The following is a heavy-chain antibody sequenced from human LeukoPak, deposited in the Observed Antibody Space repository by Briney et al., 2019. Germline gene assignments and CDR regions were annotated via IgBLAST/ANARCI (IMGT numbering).Heavy chain of an antibody. Sequence: GGSLRLSCAASGFTFSNAWMSWVRQAPGKGLEWVGRIKSKTDGGTTDYAAPVKGRFTISRDDSKNTLYLQMNSLKTEDTAVYYCARPAEWLLHAFDIWGQGTMVTVSS. J-gene: IGHJ3*02. CDR1: GFTFSNAW. CDR3: ARPAEWLLHAFDI. CDR2: IKSKTDGGTT. D-gene: IGHD3-3*01. V-gene: IGHV3-15*01.